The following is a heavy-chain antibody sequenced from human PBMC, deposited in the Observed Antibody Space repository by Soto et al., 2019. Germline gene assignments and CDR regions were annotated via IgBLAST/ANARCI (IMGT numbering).Heavy chain of an antibody. CDR1: GFTVSNNY. CDR2: IYSGDST. J-gene: IGHJ6*02. V-gene: IGHV3-66*01. CDR3: ARDLRTLYGMDV. Sequence: EVQQVESGGGLVQPGGSLRLSCAASGFTVSNNYMSWVRQAPGKGLEWVSIIYSGDSTYYADSVKGRFTISRDNSKNTLYLQMNSLRAEDTAVYYCARDLRTLYGMDVWGQGTTVTVSS.